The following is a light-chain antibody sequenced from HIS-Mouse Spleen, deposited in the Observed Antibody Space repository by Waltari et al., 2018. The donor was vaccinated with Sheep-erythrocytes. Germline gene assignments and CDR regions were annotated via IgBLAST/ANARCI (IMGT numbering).Light chain of an antibody. CDR2: DVS. Sequence: QSALTQPRPVSGSPGQSVTISCTGTSSDVGGYNSVSWYQQHPGKAPKLMIYDVSKRPSGVPDRFSGSKSGNTASLTISRLQAEDEADYYCCSYAGSYNHVFATGTKVTVL. CDR1: SSDVGGYNS. J-gene: IGLJ1*01. CDR3: CSYAGSYNHV. V-gene: IGLV2-11*01.